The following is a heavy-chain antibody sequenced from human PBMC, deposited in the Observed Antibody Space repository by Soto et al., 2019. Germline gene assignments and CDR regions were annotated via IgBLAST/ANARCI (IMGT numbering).Heavy chain of an antibody. V-gene: IGHV3-21*01. CDR2: ISSTTNYI. Sequence: EVQLVESGGGLVKPGGSLRLSCAASGFTFTRYSMNWVRPAPGKGLEWVSAISSTTNYIYYGDSMKGRFTISRDNAKKSLYLEMNSLRAADTAVYYCGREFEDLTSNFDYWGQGTLVTVSS. J-gene: IGHJ4*02. D-gene: IGHD3-10*01. CDR1: GFTFTRYS. CDR3: GREFEDLTSNFDY.